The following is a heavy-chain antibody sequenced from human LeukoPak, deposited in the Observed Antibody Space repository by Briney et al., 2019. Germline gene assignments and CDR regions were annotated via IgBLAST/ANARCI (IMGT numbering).Heavy chain of an antibody. CDR2: INPSGGST. V-gene: IGHV1-46*01. CDR1: GYTFTSYY. Sequence: GASVKVSCKASGYTFTSYYMHWVRQAPGQGLEWMEIINPSGGSTSYAQKFRGRVTMTRDTSTSTVYMELSSLRSEDTAVYYCARAGTMVRGVISYWGQGTLVTVSS. J-gene: IGHJ4*02. D-gene: IGHD3-10*01. CDR3: ARAGTMVRGVISY.